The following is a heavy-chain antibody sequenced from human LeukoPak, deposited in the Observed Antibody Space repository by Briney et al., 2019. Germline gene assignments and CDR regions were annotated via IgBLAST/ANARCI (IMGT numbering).Heavy chain of an antibody. D-gene: IGHD1-26*01. CDR2: ISGTGDST. CDR3: AKDASGSYWYYFDY. CDR1: GFTFNTYA. J-gene: IGHJ4*02. Sequence: GGSLSLSCAASGFTFNTYAMSWVRQAPGKGLEWVSGISGTGDSTYYADSVKGRFTISRDDSENTLYLQMKSLTAEDTAVYYCAKDASGSYWYYFDYWGQGTLVTVSS. V-gene: IGHV3-23*01.